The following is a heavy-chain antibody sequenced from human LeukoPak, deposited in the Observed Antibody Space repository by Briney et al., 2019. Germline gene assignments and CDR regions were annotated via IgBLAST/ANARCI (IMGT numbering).Heavy chain of an antibody. D-gene: IGHD5-18*01. CDR2: INPSGGST. V-gene: IGHV1-46*01. CDR3: ARDQGGYSYLSGFDP. Sequence: GASVKVSCKASGYTFTSYYMHWVRQAPGQGLEWMGIINPSGGSTSYAQKFQGRVTMTRDMSTSTVYMELSSLRPEDTAVYYCARDQGGYSYLSGFDPWGQGTLVTVSS. CDR1: GYTFTSYY. J-gene: IGHJ5*02.